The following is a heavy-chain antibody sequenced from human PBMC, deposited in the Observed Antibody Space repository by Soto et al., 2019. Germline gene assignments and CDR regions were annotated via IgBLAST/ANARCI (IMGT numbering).Heavy chain of an antibody. J-gene: IGHJ3*02. D-gene: IGHD2-2*01. V-gene: IGHV1-69*12. Sequence: QVQLVQSGAEVKKPGSSVKVSCKASGGTFSSYAISWVRQAPGQGLEWMGGIIPIFGTANYAQKFQGRVTITADDSNSTAYMELTSLKYDDPAVYCCARGKVPAARWDAFDIWVQGTMVIVSS. CDR3: ARGKVPAARWDAFDI. CDR1: GGTFSSYA. CDR2: IIPIFGTA.